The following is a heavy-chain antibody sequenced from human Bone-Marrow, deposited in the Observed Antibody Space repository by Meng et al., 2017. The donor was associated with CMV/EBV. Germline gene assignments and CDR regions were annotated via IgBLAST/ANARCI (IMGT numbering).Heavy chain of an antibody. CDR3: ARDEGQPAAGTYYGLDD. D-gene: IGHD6-13*01. J-gene: IGHJ6*02. Sequence: SETLSLTCTVSGYSIRSGDYYWTWIRQPPGKGLEWIGHIYYRGSAHYNPSLKNRLLISTDTSKNQISLKLTSVTAADTAVYYCARDEGQPAAGTYYGLDDWGQGTTVTVSS. CDR1: GYSIRSGDYY. CDR2: IYYRGSA. V-gene: IGHV4-30-4*08.